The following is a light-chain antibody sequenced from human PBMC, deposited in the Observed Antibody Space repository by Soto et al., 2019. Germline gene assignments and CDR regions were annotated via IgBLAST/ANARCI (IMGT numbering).Light chain of an antibody. J-gene: IGLJ1*01. V-gene: IGLV2-11*01. Sequence: QSALTQPRSVSGAPGQSVTISCTGTSTDVGGYNYVSWYQQHPGKVPKLMLYDVSKRPSGVPDRFSGSKSGNTASLTISGLQTEDEADYFCCSCAGRDTLYVFGSGTKVTVL. CDR2: DVS. CDR3: CSCAGRDTLYV. CDR1: STDVGGYNY.